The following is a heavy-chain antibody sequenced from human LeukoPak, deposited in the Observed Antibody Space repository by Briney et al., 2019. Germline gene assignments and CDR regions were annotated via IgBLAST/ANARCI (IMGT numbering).Heavy chain of an antibody. CDR1: GGSISSGDYY. D-gene: IGHD3-10*01. CDR2: IYYSRST. V-gene: IGHV4-30-4*01. Sequence: SQTLSLTCTVSGGSISSGDYYWSWIRQPPGKGLEWIGYIYYSRSTYYNPSLKSRVTISVDTSKNQFSLKLSSVTAADTAVYYCARDEGRDGSGSSIDYWGQGTLVTVSS. CDR3: ARDEGRDGSGSSIDY. J-gene: IGHJ4*02.